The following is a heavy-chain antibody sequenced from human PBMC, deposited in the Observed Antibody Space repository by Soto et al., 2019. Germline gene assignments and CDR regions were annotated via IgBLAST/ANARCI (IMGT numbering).Heavy chain of an antibody. V-gene: IGHV4-30-4*01. Sequence: LSLTCSVSGDSISTVDYFWAWVRQPPGQALEYIGYIYKSATTYYNPSFESRVAISLDTSKSQFSLNVTSLTAADTAVYFCARGRYCLTGRCFPNWFDSWGQGTLVTVSS. CDR1: GDSISTVDYF. J-gene: IGHJ5*01. CDR3: ARGRYCLTGRCFPNWFDS. CDR2: IYKSATT. D-gene: IGHD2-15*01.